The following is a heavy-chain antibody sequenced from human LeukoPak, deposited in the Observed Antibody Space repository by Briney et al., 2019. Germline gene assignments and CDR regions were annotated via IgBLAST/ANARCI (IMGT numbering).Heavy chain of an antibody. V-gene: IGHV4-4*07. Sequence: SETLSLTCPVSNGSISIYYWSWVRQPAGKGLEWIGRISASGSTNYNPSLKSRVTMSLDTSKNQFSLKLSSVTAADTAVYYCAREIAVTLPFDYCGAETLVTLSS. J-gene: IGHJ4*02. CDR3: AREIAVTLPFDY. CDR2: ISASGST. CDR1: NGSISIYY. D-gene: IGHD4-17*01.